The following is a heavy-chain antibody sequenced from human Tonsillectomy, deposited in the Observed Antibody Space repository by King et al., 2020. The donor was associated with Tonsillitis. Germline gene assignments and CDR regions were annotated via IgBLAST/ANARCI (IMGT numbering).Heavy chain of an antibody. CDR3: ARFYGSGGYTPDYFGY. CDR1: GGSISSYY. J-gene: IGHJ4*02. CDR2: IYYSGST. V-gene: IGHV4-59*01. D-gene: IGHD3-10*01. Sequence: VQLQESGPGLVKPSETLSLTCTVSGGSISSYYWSWIRQPPGKGLEWIGYIYYSGSTNYNPSLKSRVTISVDTSKNQFSLKLSSVTAADTAVYYCARFYGSGGYTPDYFGYWGQGTLVTVSS.